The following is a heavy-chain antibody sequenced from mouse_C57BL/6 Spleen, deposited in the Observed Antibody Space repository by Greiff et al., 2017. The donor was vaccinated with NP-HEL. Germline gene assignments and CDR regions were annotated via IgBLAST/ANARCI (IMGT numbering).Heavy chain of an antibody. CDR1: GYTFTSYW. Sequence: QVQLQQSGAELAKPGASVKLSCKASGYTFTSYWMHWVKQRPGQGLEWIGYINPSSGYTKYNQKFKDKATLTADKFSSTAYMQLSSLTDEDSAVYYCAREGPYGYDEAWFAYWGQGTLVTVSA. D-gene: IGHD2-2*01. CDR2: INPSSGYT. J-gene: IGHJ3*01. V-gene: IGHV1-7*01. CDR3: AREGPYGYDEAWFAY.